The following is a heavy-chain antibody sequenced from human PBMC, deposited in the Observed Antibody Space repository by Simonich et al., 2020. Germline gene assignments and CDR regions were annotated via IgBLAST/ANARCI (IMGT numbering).Heavy chain of an antibody. CDR3: ARWAYSSSYFDY. D-gene: IGHD6-6*01. J-gene: IGHJ4*02. V-gene: IGHV4-39*01. Sequence: QLQLQESGPGLVKPSETLSLTCTVSGGSISSSSYYWGWIRQPPGKGLEWIGSIYYDGSTSHNPSLKRRVTISVDASKNQFSLKLSSVTAADTAVYYCARWAYSSSYFDYWGQGTLVTVSS. CDR1: GGSISSSSYY. CDR2: IYYDGST.